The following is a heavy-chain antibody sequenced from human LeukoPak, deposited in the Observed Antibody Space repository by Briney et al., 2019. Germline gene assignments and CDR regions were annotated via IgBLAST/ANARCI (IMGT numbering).Heavy chain of an antibody. CDR2: INGDGSST. V-gene: IGHV3-74*01. Sequence: GGSLRLSCAASGFTFRSYWMHWVRQAPGKGLVWVSRINGDGSSTSYADSVKGRFTTSRDNAKNTLYLQMNSLRAEDTAVYYCAGGELLLDYWGQGTLVTVSS. CDR1: GFTFRSYW. CDR3: AGGELLLDY. D-gene: IGHD1-7*01. J-gene: IGHJ4*02.